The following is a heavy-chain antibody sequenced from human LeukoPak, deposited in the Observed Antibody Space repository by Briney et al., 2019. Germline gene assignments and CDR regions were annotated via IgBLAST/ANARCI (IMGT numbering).Heavy chain of an antibody. J-gene: IGHJ5*02. CDR2: IYPSGSS. CDR3: ASCIAVAGLCLWFDP. Sequence: PSETLSLTCAVSGGSISSDTYSWSWIRQPPGKGLEWIGYIYPSGSSYYSPSLKSRVTISVDTSKNQFSLYVRSVTAADTAVYYCASCIAVAGLCLWFDPWGQGTLVTVSS. D-gene: IGHD6-19*01. V-gene: IGHV4-30-2*01. CDR1: GGSISSDTYS.